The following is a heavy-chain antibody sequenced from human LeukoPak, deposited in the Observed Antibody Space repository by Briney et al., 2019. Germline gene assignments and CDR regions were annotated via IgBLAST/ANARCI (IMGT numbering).Heavy chain of an antibody. CDR3: AKDGGLWVSAHWGDS. J-gene: IGHJ4*02. CDR1: GSTFSSYI. V-gene: IGHV3-23*01. D-gene: IGHD7-27*01. CDR2: ITTSDGNT. Sequence: GSLRLSCAACGSTFSSYIMSWVRQAPVKGLEWVTTITTSDGNTYYADSVKGRFTVSRDNSKNTLFLQMNSLRAEDTAVYYCAKDGGLWVSAHWGDSWGRGTLVTVSS.